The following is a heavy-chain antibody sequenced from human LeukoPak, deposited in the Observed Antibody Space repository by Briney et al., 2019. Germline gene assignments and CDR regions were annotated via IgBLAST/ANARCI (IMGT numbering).Heavy chain of an antibody. CDR2: ICPGDSDT. D-gene: IGHD6-19*01. CDR3: ARQATIAVAEFDY. CDR1: GYSFTNYW. V-gene: IGHV5-51*01. J-gene: IGHJ4*02. Sequence: GESLKISCKGSGYSFTNYWIGWVRQMPGKGLEWMGIICPGDSDTRYSPSFQGQVTISADKSISTAYLQWSSLEASDTAMYYCARQATIAVAEFDYWGQGTLVTVSS.